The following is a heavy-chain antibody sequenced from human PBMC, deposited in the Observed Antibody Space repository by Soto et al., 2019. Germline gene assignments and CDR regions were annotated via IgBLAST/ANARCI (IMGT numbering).Heavy chain of an antibody. CDR3: AGGGYCSGGRCYSPLVDY. Sequence: EVQLLESGGGLVQPGGSLRLSCAASGFTFSSYAMSWVRQAPGKGLEWVSAISGSGGSTYYADSVKGRFTISRDNSKNTLYLQMKSLRAENTAVYYCAGGGYCSGGRCYSPLVDYWGQGTLVNVSS. J-gene: IGHJ4*02. D-gene: IGHD2-15*01. V-gene: IGHV3-23*01. CDR2: ISGSGGST. CDR1: GFTFSSYA.